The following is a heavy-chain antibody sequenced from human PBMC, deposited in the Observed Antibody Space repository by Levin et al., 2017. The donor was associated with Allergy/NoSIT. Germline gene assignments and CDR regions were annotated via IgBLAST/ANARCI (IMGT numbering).Heavy chain of an antibody. Sequence: SCAASGFTFSSYWMSWVRQAPGKGLEWVANIKQDGSEKYYVDSVRGRFTVSRDNTNNSLYLQMNSLRAEDTAVYYCARNGGVEYCSSSSCFAVRGHDHWGQGTLVTVSS. CDR2: IKQDGSEK. D-gene: IGHD2-2*01. J-gene: IGHJ4*02. CDR1: GFTFSSYW. CDR3: ARNGGVEYCSSSSCFAVRGHDH. V-gene: IGHV3-7*01.